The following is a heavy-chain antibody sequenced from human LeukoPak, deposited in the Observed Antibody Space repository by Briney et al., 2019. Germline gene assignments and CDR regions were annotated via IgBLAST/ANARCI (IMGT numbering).Heavy chain of an antibody. CDR3: ARDGPCYNYDFWSGYYSLPHLPKTKYGMDV. V-gene: IGHV4-34*01. J-gene: IGHJ6*02. CDR2: INHSGST. D-gene: IGHD3-3*01. CDR1: GGSISSYY. Sequence: PSETLSLTCTVSGGSISSYYWSWIRQPPGKGLEWIGEINHSGSTNYNPSLKSRVTISVDTSKNQFSLKLSSVTAADTAVYYCARDGPCYNYDFWSGYYSLPHLPKTKYGMDVWGQGTTVTVSS.